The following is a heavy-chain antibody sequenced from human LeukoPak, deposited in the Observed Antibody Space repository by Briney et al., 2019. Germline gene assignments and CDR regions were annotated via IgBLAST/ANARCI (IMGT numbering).Heavy chain of an antibody. Sequence: ASVKVSCKASGYTFTSYDINWVRQATGQGLEWMGWMNPNSGNTGYAQKFQGRVTITRNTSISTAYMELSSLRSEDTAVYYCARDPAHNWNYASHFDYWGQATLVTVSS. V-gene: IGHV1-8*03. CDR1: GYTFTSYD. CDR2: MNPNSGNT. D-gene: IGHD1-7*01. CDR3: ARDPAHNWNYASHFDY. J-gene: IGHJ4*02.